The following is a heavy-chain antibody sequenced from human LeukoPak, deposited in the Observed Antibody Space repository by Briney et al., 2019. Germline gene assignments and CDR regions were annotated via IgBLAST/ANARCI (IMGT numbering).Heavy chain of an antibody. J-gene: IGHJ6*02. CDR2: ISSSGSTI. D-gene: IGHD3-3*01. V-gene: IGHV3-11*01. CDR3: ARDLYDFWSGYYPYYYYGTDV. CDR1: GFTFSDYY. Sequence: GGSLRLSCAASGFTFSDYYMSWIRQAPGKGLEWVSYISSSGSTIYYADSVKGRFTISRDNAKNSLYLQMNSLRAEDTAVYYCARDLYDFWSGYYPYYYYGTDVWGQGTTVTVSS.